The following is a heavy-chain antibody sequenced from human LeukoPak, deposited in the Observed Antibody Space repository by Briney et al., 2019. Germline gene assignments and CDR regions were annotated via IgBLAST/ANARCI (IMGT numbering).Heavy chain of an antibody. Sequence: SETLSLTCTVSGYSITTGYFWAWIRQPPGKGLEWIGSISHGAGTYYSPSLKSRVTMSLDTSKNQFSVNLNSVTAADTAVYYCARDHDVWVAPYFDYWGQGNLVSVS. CDR3: ARDHDVWVAPYFDY. D-gene: IGHD5-12*01. J-gene: IGHJ4*02. CDR2: ISHGAGT. CDR1: GYSITTGYF. V-gene: IGHV4-38-2*02.